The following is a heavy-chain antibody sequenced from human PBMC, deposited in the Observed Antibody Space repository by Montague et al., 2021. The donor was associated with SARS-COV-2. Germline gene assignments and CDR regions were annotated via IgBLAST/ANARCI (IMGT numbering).Heavy chain of an antibody. V-gene: IGHV3-74*01. CDR1: GFTFSSYW. Sequence: SLRLSCAASGFTFSSYWMHWVRQAPGKGLVWVSRINSDVSITNYADSVKGRFTISRDNAENTLYLQMNSLRDDDTAVYYCARETIVPAAIGYYYYMDVWGKGTPVTVSS. D-gene: IGHD2-2*01. CDR3: ARETIVPAAIGYYYYMDV. J-gene: IGHJ6*03. CDR2: INSDVSIT.